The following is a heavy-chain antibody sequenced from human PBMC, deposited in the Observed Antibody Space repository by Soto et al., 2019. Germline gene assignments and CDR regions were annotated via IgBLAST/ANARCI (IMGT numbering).Heavy chain of an antibody. CDR3: ARDHILAAAGIGDVAGYYYYGMDV. J-gene: IGHJ6*02. V-gene: IGHV3-23*01. Sequence: GGSLRLSCAASGFTFSSYAMSWVRQAPGKGLEWVSAISGSGGSTYYADSVKGRFTISRDNSKNTLYLQMNSLRAEDTAVYYCARDHILAAAGIGDVAGYYYYGMDVWGQGTTVTVSS. CDR2: ISGSGGST. CDR1: GFTFSSYA. D-gene: IGHD6-13*01.